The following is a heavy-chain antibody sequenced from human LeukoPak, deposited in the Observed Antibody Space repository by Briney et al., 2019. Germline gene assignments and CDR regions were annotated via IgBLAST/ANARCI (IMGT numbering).Heavy chain of an antibody. CDR2: ITVYNGNT. CDR1: GYTFINHG. Sequence: ASVKVSCKASGYTFINHGVTWVRQAPGQGLEWMGRITVYNGNTKSAQKFQGRVTMTADTSTNTAYMELGSLTSDDTAVYYCATGHSTERTQYFFDFWGQGTLVTVSS. J-gene: IGHJ4*02. V-gene: IGHV1-18*01. CDR3: ATGHSTERTQYFFDF. D-gene: IGHD4-17*01.